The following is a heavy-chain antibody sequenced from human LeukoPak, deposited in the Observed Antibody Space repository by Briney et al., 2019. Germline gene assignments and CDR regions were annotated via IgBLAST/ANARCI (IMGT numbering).Heavy chain of an antibody. V-gene: IGHV1-58*02. CDR1: GFTFTSST. J-gene: IGHJ6*03. D-gene: IGHD3-10*01. CDR3: AAGYYYSSGSSYMDV. Sequence: SVKVSCKASGFTFTSSTMQWVRQARGQRLEWIGWIVVGSGNTNYAQKFQERVTITRDMSTSTVYMEVSSLRSEDTAVYYCAAGYYYSSGSSYMDVWGKGITVTISS. CDR2: IVVGSGNT.